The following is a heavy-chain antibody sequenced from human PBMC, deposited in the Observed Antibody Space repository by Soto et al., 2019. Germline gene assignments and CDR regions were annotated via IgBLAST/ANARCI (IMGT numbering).Heavy chain of an antibody. CDR3: ARQTTYSSSWYDY. CDR1: GDSIINYY. CDR2: IYSSGSA. V-gene: IGHV4-4*07. Sequence: QVQLQESGPGLVKPSETLSLTCTVSGDSIINYYWTWIRQPAGKGLEWIGRIYSSGSANYNPSLKRRVTMSVDTSKNPFSRKLRPVTAADTALYYCARQTTYSSSWYDYWGHGTLVTVSS. D-gene: IGHD6-13*01. J-gene: IGHJ5*01.